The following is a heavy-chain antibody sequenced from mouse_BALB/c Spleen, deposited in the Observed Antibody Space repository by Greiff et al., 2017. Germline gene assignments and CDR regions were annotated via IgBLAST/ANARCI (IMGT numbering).Heavy chain of an antibody. CDR3: ASLTAWFAY. V-gene: IGHV1-4*01. CDR1: GYTFTSYT. D-gene: IGHD4-1*01. CDR2: INPSSGYT. Sequence: QVQLKESGAELARPGASVKMSCKASGYTFTSYTMHWVKQRPGQGLEWIGYINPSSGYTNYNQKFKDKATLTADKSSSTAYMQLSSLTSEDSAVYYCASLTAWFAYWGQGTLVTVSA. J-gene: IGHJ3*01.